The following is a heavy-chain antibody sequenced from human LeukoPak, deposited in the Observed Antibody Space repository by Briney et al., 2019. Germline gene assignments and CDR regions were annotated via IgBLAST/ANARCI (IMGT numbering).Heavy chain of an antibody. CDR1: GFSSSSYA. CDR2: ILYDGSNE. V-gene: IGHV3-30-3*01. CDR3: ARETKALDY. J-gene: IGHJ4*02. Sequence: PGGSLRLSCAASGFSSSSYAMHWVRQAPGKGLEWVALILYDGSNEYYADSVKGRFTISRDNSKNTLYLQMNSLGAEDTAVYYCARETKALDYWGQGTLVTVSS.